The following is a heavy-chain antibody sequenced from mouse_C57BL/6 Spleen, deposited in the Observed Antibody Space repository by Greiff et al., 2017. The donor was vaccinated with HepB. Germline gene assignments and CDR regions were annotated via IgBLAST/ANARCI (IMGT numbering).Heavy chain of an antibody. CDR2: IRLKSDNYAT. CDR1: GFTFSNYW. V-gene: IGHV6-3*01. Sequence: DVHLVESGGGLVQPGGSMKLSCVASGFTFSNYWMNWVRQSPEKGLEWVAQIRLKSDNYATHYAESVKGRFTISRDDSKSSVYLQMNNLRAEDTGIYYCTGITTVVADWYFDVWGTGTTVTVSS. D-gene: IGHD1-1*01. CDR3: TGITTVVADWYFDV. J-gene: IGHJ1*03.